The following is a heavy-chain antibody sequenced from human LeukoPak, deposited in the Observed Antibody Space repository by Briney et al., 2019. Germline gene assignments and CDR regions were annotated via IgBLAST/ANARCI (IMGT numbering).Heavy chain of an antibody. CDR2: ISSSSSYI. CDR3: AKVGSGSYYAKYYFDY. D-gene: IGHD1-26*01. Sequence: GGSLRLSCAASGFTFSSYSMNWVRQAPGKGLEWVSSISSSSSYIYYADSVKGRFTISRDNAKNSLFLQMNSLRAEDTAVYYCAKVGSGSYYAKYYFDYWGQGTLVTVSS. CDR1: GFTFSSYS. J-gene: IGHJ4*02. V-gene: IGHV3-21*04.